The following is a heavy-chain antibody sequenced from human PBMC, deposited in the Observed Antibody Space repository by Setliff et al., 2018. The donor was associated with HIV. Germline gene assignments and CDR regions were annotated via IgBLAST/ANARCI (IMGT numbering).Heavy chain of an antibody. CDR2: IHVSGST. J-gene: IGHJ3*01. V-gene: IGHV4-59*08. CDR3: ARTGYAFDV. Sequence: PSETLSLTCRVSGMSISGYYWSWIRQSPGKGPEWIAYIHVSGSTYFNPSLSSRVTISIDTSNNQFSLRLSSVTAADTAVYYCARTGYAFDVWGLGTMVTVSS. CDR1: GMSISGYY.